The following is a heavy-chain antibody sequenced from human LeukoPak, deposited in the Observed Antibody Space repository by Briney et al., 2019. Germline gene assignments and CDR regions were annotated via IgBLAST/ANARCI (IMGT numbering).Heavy chain of an antibody. Sequence: GGSLRHSCAASGFSFSTSAMSWVRQAPGKGLEWVSTISSGGSTTFYVDSVKGRFTISRDNARNSVYLQMNSLRVEDTAVYYCARDPVEWELLLDCWGQGTLVTVSS. CDR2: ISSGGSTT. V-gene: IGHV3-21*01. CDR1: GFSFSTSA. CDR3: ARDPVEWELLLDC. J-gene: IGHJ4*02. D-gene: IGHD1-26*01.